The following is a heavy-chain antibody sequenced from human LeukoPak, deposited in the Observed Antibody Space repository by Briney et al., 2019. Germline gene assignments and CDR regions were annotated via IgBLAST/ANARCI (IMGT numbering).Heavy chain of an antibody. D-gene: IGHD2-2*01. J-gene: IGHJ4*02. CDR2: IYSGGST. Sequence: GGSLRLSCAASGFTVSSNYMSWVRQAPGKGLEWVSVIYSGGSTYYADSVKGRFTISRDNSKNTLYLQMNSLRAEDTAVYYCAKKRRVVPAAPFDYWGQGTLVTVSS. CDR1: GFTVSSNY. V-gene: IGHV3-53*01. CDR3: AKKRRVVPAAPFDY.